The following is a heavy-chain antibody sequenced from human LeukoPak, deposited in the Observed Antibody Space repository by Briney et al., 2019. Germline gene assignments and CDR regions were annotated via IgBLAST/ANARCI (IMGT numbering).Heavy chain of an antibody. J-gene: IGHJ5*02. Sequence: GGSLRLSCAASGLTFSDEYMSWIRQAPGKGLEWVSYISNTGDFIAYADSVKGRFIISRDNAQNSLSLQMNILRPQDTAVYYCARAYCRSTNCCYPSWGQGTLVTVSS. D-gene: IGHD2-2*01. CDR1: GLTFSDEY. V-gene: IGHV3-11*04. CDR2: ISNTGDFI. CDR3: ARAYCRSTNCCYPS.